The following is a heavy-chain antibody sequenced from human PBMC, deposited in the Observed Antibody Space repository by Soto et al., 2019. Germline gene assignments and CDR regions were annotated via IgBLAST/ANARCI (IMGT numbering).Heavy chain of an antibody. CDR2: NYYSGIT. V-gene: IGHV4-31*03. CDR1: GGFISSGGYY. J-gene: IGHJ6*02. D-gene: IGHD6-6*01. Sequence: SETLSLTCTVSGGFISSGGYYWTWIRQHPGKGLEWIGYNYYSGITYYNPSLKSRVTISLDTSKNQFSLKLSSVTAADTAVYYCARGSSIAGLYYGMDVWGQGTTVTVS. CDR3: ARGSSIAGLYYGMDV.